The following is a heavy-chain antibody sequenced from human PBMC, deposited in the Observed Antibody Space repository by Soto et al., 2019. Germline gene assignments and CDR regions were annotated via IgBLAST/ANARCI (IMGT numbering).Heavy chain of an antibody. J-gene: IGHJ4*02. CDR3: ARGSPGPVDD. CDR1: GYSFTSLP. D-gene: IGHD3-10*01. Sequence: ASVKISCKAPGYSFTSLPFNWVRQATGQGLEWIGWMNPHSGDTGFAQRFQGRVTMTRNTSINTAYMELRSLRSQDTAVYYCARGSPGPVDDWGEGTRVTDS. CDR2: MNPHSGDT. V-gene: IGHV1-8*01.